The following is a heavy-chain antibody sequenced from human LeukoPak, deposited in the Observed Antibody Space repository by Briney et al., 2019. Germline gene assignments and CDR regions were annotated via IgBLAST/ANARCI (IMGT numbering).Heavy chain of an antibody. J-gene: IGHJ3*02. CDR2: ISISSSYI. CDR3: ARVDDYGDREGAFDI. CDR1: GFTFSSYW. D-gene: IGHD4-17*01. V-gene: IGHV3-21*01. Sequence: GGSLRLSCAASGFTFSSYWMSWVRQAPGKGLEWVSPISISSSYIYYADSVKGRFTISRDNAKNSLYLQMNSLRAEDTAVYYCARVDDYGDREGAFDIWGQGTMVTVSS.